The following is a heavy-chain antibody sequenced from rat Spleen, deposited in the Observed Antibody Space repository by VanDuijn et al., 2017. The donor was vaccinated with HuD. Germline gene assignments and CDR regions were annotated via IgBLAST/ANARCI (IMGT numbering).Heavy chain of an antibody. D-gene: IGHD4-3*01. CDR2: ISSGGGGT. CDR3: AVAGYGY. J-gene: IGHJ3*01. Sequence: EVQLVESGGDLVQPGRSLKLSCAASGFTFSSFPMAWVRQAPKKCLEWVASISSGGGGTYYRDSVKGRFTISRDNAKSTLYLQVNSLRSEDTATYYCAVAGYGYWGQGTLVTVSS. V-gene: IGHV5-46*01. CDR1: GFTFSSFP.